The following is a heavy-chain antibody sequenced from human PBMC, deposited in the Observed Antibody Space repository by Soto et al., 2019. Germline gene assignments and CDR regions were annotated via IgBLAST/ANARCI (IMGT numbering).Heavy chain of an antibody. D-gene: IGHD3-22*01. V-gene: IGHV3-23*01. CDR3: AKGSSASRPYYFDY. CDR1: GFTFSSYA. CDR2: ITDSGGNT. Sequence: EVQLLESGGGLVQPGGSLRLSCAASGFTFSSYAMSWVRQAPGKGLEWVSGITDSGGNTYHADSVKGRFTISRDNSRNTLYLQMNSLRAEDTAIYYCAKGSSASRPYYFDYWGQGTLVTVSS. J-gene: IGHJ4*02.